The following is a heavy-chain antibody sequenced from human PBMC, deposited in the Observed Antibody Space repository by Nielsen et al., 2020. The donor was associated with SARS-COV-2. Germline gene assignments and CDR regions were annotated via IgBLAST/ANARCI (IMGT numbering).Heavy chain of an antibody. CDR1: GGSISSYY. J-gene: IGHJ4*02. CDR2: IYYSGST. V-gene: IGHV4-59*01. Sequence: SETLSLTCTVSGGSISSYYWSWIRQPPGKGLEWIGYIYYSGSTNYNPSLKSRVTISVDTSKNQFSLKLSSVTAADTAVYYCTTSIAYSILPAAIKNYFDYWGQGTLVTVSS. CDR3: TTSIAYSILPAAIKNYFDY. D-gene: IGHD2-2*01.